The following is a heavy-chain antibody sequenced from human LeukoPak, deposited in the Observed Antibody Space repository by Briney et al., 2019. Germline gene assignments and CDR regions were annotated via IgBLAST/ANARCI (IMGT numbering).Heavy chain of an antibody. D-gene: IGHD3-16*01. Sequence: SETLSLTCTVSGGSIRSYYWSWIRQPPGKGLEWIGYIYNRGGTSYNPSLKSRVTISVDTSKNQFSLRLTSVTAADTAVYYCARLGTGGPLNWFDPWGQGTLVTVSS. CDR1: GGSIRSYY. CDR2: IYNRGGT. J-gene: IGHJ5*02. V-gene: IGHV4-59*08. CDR3: ARLGTGGPLNWFDP.